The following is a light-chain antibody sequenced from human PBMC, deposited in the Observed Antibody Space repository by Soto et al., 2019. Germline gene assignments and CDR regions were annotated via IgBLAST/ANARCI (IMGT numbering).Light chain of an antibody. CDR2: GNS. V-gene: IGLV1-40*01. CDR1: SSNIGAGNG. J-gene: IGLJ2*01. Sequence: QAVVTQPPSVSGAPGQRVTISCTGSSSNIGAGNGVHWYQHLPGTAAKLLIYGNSHRPSGVTDRFSSSKSGTSASLAITGLQAEDEADYYCQSYDSRLGGYVLFGGGTKLTVL. CDR3: QSYDSRLGGYVL.